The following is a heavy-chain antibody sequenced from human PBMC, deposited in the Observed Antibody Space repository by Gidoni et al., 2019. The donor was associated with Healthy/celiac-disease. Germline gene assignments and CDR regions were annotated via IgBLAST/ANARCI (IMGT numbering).Heavy chain of an antibody. CDR2: IIPILGIA. CDR1: GGTFSSYA. V-gene: IGHV1-69*04. J-gene: IGHJ4*02. D-gene: IGHD3-22*01. Sequence: QVQLVQSGAEVKKPGSSVKVSCKASGGTFSSYAISWVRQAPGQGLEWMGRIIPILGIANYAQKFQGRVTITADKSTSTAYMELSSLRSEDTAVYYCARAQASDYYDSSGIDYWGQGTLVTVSS. CDR3: ARAQASDYYDSSGIDY.